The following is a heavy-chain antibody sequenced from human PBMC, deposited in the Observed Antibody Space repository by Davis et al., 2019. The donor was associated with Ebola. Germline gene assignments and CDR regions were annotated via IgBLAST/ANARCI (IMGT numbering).Heavy chain of an antibody. CDR3: ARWDLGYFDY. D-gene: IGHD1-26*01. CDR1: DGSISTSNYF. J-gene: IGHJ4*02. V-gene: IGHV4-39*06. Sequence: SETLSLTCSVSDGSISTSNYFWGWIRQPPGKGLEWIGSIYYDGTTFYNPSLKSRVTMSLDTSRNQIALKLNSVTAADTAVYYCARWDLGYFDYWGQGILVTVSS. CDR2: IYYDGTT.